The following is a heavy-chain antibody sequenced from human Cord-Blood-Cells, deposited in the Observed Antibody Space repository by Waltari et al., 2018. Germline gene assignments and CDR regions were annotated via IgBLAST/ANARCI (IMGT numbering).Heavy chain of an antibody. Sequence: QVQLQESGPGLVKPSETLSLTCTVSGGSISSYYWSWIRQPPGKGLEWIGYIYYSGSTNYNPSLKSRVTISVDTSKNQFSLKLSSVTAADTAVYYCVSGSYCSSTSCYYYYYYYMDVWGKGTTVTVSS. CDR1: GGSISSYY. CDR3: VSGSYCSSTSCYYYYYYYMDV. V-gene: IGHV4-59*01. J-gene: IGHJ6*03. CDR2: IYYSGST. D-gene: IGHD2-2*01.